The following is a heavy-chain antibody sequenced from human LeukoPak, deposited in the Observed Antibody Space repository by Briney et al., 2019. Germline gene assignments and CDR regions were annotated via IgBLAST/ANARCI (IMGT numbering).Heavy chain of an antibody. D-gene: IGHD3-10*01. CDR2: IFSGGST. Sequence: GRSLRLSCAASGFIVSTNYMSWVRQAPGKGLEWVSVIFSGGSTYYADSVKGRFTISRDKSNNTLYLQMNSLRAEDTAVYYCARGPGKASFDYWGQGTLVTVSS. CDR3: ARGPGKASFDY. V-gene: IGHV3-53*01. J-gene: IGHJ4*02. CDR1: GFIVSTNY.